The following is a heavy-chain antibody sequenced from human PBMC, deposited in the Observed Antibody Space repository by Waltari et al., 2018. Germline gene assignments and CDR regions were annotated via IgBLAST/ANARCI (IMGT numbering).Heavy chain of an antibody. V-gene: IGHV1-69*01. CDR2: IIPIFGTA. CDR3: ARMSLLYCSSTSCPFDY. Sequence: QVQLVQSGAEVKKPGSSVKVSCKASGGTFSSYAISWLRQAPGQGLEWMGGIIPIFGTANYAQKFQGRVTITADESTSTAYMELSSLRSEDTAVYYCARMSLLYCSSTSCPFDYWGQGTLVTVSS. D-gene: IGHD2-2*01. J-gene: IGHJ4*02. CDR1: GGTFSSYA.